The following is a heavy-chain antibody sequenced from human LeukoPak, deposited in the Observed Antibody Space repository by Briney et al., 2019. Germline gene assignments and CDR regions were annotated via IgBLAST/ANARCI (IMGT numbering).Heavy chain of an antibody. J-gene: IGHJ3*02. CDR2: IYTSGST. Sequence: PSETLSLTCTVSGGSISSYHWSWIRQPAGKGLEWIGRIYTSGSTNYNPSLKSRATMSVDTSKNQFSLKLSSVTAADTAVYYCARWGIDSSGYYYGWDAFDIWGQGTMVTVSS. D-gene: IGHD3-22*01. V-gene: IGHV4-4*07. CDR3: ARWGIDSSGYYYGWDAFDI. CDR1: GGSISSYH.